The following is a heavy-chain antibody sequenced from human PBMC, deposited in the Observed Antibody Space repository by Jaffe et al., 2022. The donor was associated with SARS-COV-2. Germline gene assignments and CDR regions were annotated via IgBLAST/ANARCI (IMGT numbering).Heavy chain of an antibody. Sequence: EVQLVESGGGLVQPGGSLRLSCAASGFTFSSYWMSWVRQAPGKGLEWVANIKQDGSEKYYVDSVKGRFTISRDNAKNSLYLQMNSLRAEDTAVYYCARARCGGDCYLDYWGQGTLVTVSS. V-gene: IGHV3-7*03. CDR3: ARARCGGDCYLDY. CDR1: GFTFSSYW. D-gene: IGHD2-21*02. J-gene: IGHJ4*02. CDR2: IKQDGSEK.